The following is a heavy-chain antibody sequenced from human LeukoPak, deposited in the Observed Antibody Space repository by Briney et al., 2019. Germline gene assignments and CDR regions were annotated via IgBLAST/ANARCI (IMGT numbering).Heavy chain of an antibody. CDR3: ARTAREIGKEYSSSSSFDY. D-gene: IGHD6-6*01. CDR2: IIPIFGTA. CDR1: GGTFSSYA. J-gene: IGHJ4*02. V-gene: IGHV1-69*05. Sequence: ASVKVSCKASGGTFSSYAISWVRQAPGQGLEWMGGIIPIFGTANYAQKFQGRVTITTDESTSTAYMELSSLRSEDTAVYYCARTAREIGKEYSSSSSFDYWGQGTLVTVSS.